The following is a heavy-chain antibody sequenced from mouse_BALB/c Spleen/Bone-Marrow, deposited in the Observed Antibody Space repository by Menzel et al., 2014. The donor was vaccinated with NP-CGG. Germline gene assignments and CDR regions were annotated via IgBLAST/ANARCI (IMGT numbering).Heavy chain of an antibody. CDR2: IVPRSGGT. CDR1: GYAFTNYL. V-gene: IGHV1-54*03. J-gene: IGHJ4*01. Sequence: VQLQQSGAELVRPGTSVKVSCKASGYAFTNYLIEWVKQRPGQGLEWIGVIVPRSGGTDYNEKFKGKAPLTADKSSSTAYMQLNSLTSGDSAVYFCARGGITTVVPYSMDYWGQGTSVTVSS. D-gene: IGHD1-1*01. CDR3: ARGGITTVVPYSMDY.